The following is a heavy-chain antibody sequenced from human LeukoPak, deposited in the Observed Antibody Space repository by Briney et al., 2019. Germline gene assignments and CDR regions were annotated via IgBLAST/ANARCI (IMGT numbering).Heavy chain of an antibody. J-gene: IGHJ4*02. CDR1: GFTFSSYG. V-gene: IGHV3-30*18. D-gene: IGHD5-18*01. CDR2: ISYDGSNK. CDR3: AKDRRGYSYSDY. Sequence: GGSLRLSCAASGFTFSSYGMHWVRQAPGKGLEWVAVISYDGSNKYYADSVKGRFTISRDNSKNTPYLQMNSLRAEDTAVYYCAKDRRGYSYSDYWGQGTLVTVSS.